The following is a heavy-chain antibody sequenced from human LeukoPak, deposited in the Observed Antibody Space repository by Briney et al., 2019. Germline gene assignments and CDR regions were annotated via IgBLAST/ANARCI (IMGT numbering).Heavy chain of an antibody. D-gene: IGHD2-2*01. CDR2: ISADNGNT. J-gene: IGHJ4*02. CDR1: GYTFTSYG. V-gene: IGHV1-18*01. Sequence: ASVKVSCKASGYTFTSYGISWVRQAPGQGLEWLGWISADNGNTNYAQKLQGRVTMTTDTSTSTAYMELRSLRSDDTAVYYCARVWDKPAPFDYWGQGTLVTVSS. CDR3: ARVWDKPAPFDY.